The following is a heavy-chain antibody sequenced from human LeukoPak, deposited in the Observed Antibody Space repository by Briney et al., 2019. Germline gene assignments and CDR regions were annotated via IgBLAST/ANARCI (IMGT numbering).Heavy chain of an antibody. Sequence: PSETLPLTCTVSGGPISNYYWRWIPQPPGKGVEWVGYTYYSGSTKYNPSLKSRVTISVDTSKNQFSLRLSSVTAADKAVYYCARETAQKGAHYMDVWGKGTTVTISS. CDR1: GGPISNYY. J-gene: IGHJ6*03. CDR3: ARETAQKGAHYMDV. CDR2: TYYSGST. V-gene: IGHV4-59*01. D-gene: IGHD3-16*01.